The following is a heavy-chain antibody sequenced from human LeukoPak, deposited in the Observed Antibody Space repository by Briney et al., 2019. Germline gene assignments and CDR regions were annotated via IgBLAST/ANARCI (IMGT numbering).Heavy chain of an antibody. CDR3: ASTYYDFWSPTPGGMDV. J-gene: IGHJ6*02. CDR2: IGISGRTT. D-gene: IGHD3-3*01. V-gene: IGHV3-48*03. CDR1: GFTFSSYE. Sequence: PGGSLRLSCAASGFTFSSYEMNWVRQAPGKGLEWVSYIGISGRTTYYADSVKGRFSISRDNAKNSLYLQMNSLRAEDTAVYYCASTYYDFWSPTPGGMDVWGQGTTVTVSS.